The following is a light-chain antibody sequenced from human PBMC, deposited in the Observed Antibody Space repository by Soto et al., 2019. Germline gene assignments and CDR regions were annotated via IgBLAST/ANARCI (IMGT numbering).Light chain of an antibody. CDR1: QGISSY. V-gene: IGKV1-9*01. Sequence: IQLTQSPSSLSASVGDRVTITCRASQGISSYLAWYQQKPGKAPKLLIYAASTLQSGVPSRFSGSGSGTDFTLTISSLQPEDFETYDCQQLNSYPPFGQGTKLEIK. CDR3: QQLNSYPP. CDR2: AAS. J-gene: IGKJ2*01.